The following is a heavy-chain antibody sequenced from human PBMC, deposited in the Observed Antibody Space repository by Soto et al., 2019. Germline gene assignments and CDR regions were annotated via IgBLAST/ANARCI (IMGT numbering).Heavy chain of an antibody. CDR1: GFTCSIYS. Sequence: GSLRLSCVASGFTCSIYSMSWVRQAPGKGLEWVSSISSSGDYIYYADSLKGRFTISRDNAKNSLYLQMNSLKAEDTAVYFCARDRPDSSGYSLWSYWGQGTLVTVSS. CDR2: ISSSGDYI. J-gene: IGHJ4*02. V-gene: IGHV3-21*01. D-gene: IGHD3-22*01. CDR3: ARDRPDSSGYSLWSY.